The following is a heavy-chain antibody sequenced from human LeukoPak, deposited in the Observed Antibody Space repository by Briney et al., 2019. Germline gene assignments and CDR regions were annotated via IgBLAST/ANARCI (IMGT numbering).Heavy chain of an antibody. CDR3: ARDGSASIRGSGIPFPDY. CDR1: GFTFSSYA. V-gene: IGHV3-23*01. D-gene: IGHD3-10*01. Sequence: GGSLRLSCAASGFTFSSYAMSWVRQAPGKGLEWVSAITGGGDYTYSADAVEGRFTISRNNSKNTLYLQMNSLRAEDTAVYYCARDGSASIRGSGIPFPDYWGQGTLVTVSS. CDR2: ITGGGDYT. J-gene: IGHJ4*02.